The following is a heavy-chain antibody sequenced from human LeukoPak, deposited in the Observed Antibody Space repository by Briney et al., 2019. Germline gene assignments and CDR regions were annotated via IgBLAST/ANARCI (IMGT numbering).Heavy chain of an antibody. CDR3: ARGTSNGWDHSFDS. CDR2: IYHSGST. D-gene: IGHD6-19*01. CDR1: GASSRRADYY. Sequence: SETLSLTCTVSGASSRRADYYWGWIRQSPGKGLEWIGSIYHSGSTYYNPSLQSRVTKSVDTSKNQFSLKLSSVTAADTAVYFCARGTSNGWDHSFDSWGQGTQVTVSS. V-gene: IGHV4-39*07. J-gene: IGHJ4*02.